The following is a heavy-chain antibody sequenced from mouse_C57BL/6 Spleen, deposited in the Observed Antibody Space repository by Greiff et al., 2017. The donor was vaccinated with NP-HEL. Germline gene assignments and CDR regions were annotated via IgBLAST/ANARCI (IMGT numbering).Heavy chain of an antibody. CDR1: GYAFTNYL. CDR2: INPGSGGS. Sequence: QVQLQQSGAELVRPGTSVKVSCKASGYAFTNYLIEWVKQRPGQGLEWIGVINPGSGGSNYNEKFKGKGTLTEDKSSSTAYMQLSSLTSEDSAVYFCARSDYDYLLDYWGQGTSVTVSS. V-gene: IGHV1-54*01. CDR3: ARSDYDYLLDY. J-gene: IGHJ4*01. D-gene: IGHD2-4*01.